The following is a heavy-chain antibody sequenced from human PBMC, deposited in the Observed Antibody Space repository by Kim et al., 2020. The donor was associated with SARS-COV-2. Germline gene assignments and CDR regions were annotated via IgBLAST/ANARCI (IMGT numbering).Heavy chain of an antibody. CDR3: ARAGDGYAEDFDY. CDR2: MNVDGSRT. D-gene: IGHD5-12*01. V-gene: IGHV3-74*01. J-gene: IGHJ4*02. CDR1: GFTFTSYW. Sequence: GGSLRLSCAASGFTFTSYWMHWVRQAPGKGLVWVSRMNVDGSRTDYADYADSVKGRFTISRDNAKNTLYLEMNSLRAEDTAVYYCARAGDGYAEDFDYWGQGTLVTVSS.